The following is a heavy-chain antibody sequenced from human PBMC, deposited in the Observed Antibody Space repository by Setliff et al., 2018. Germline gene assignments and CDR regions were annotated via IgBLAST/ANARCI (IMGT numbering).Heavy chain of an antibody. Sequence: SETLSLTCAVSGYSISSGYYWGWIRQPPGKGLEWIGSIYHSGSTYYNPSLKSRVTISVDTSKNPFSLKLSSVTAADTAVYYCARSAGYSSSWYNYYYGMDVWGQGTTVTVSS. D-gene: IGHD6-13*01. J-gene: IGHJ6*02. CDR2: IYHSGST. CDR3: ARSAGYSSSWYNYYYGMDV. CDR1: GYSISSGYY. V-gene: IGHV4-38-2*01.